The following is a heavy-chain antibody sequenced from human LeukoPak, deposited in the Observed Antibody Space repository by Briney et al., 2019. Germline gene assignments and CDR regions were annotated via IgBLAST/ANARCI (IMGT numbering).Heavy chain of an antibody. CDR1: GFAFSTYA. CDR2: ISGSGGNT. J-gene: IGHJ4*02. CDR3: ARGATMDY. D-gene: IGHD1-26*01. Sequence: SGGSLRLSCAASGFAFSTYAMNWVRQAPGKGLEWVSGISGSGGNTYYADSVKGRFTISRDNAKNSLYLQMNSLRAEDTAVYYCARGATMDYWGQGTLVTVSS. V-gene: IGHV3-23*01.